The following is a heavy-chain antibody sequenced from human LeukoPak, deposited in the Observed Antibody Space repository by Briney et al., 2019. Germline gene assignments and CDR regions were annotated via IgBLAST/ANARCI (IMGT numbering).Heavy chain of an antibody. CDR2: INPNSGGT. CDR3: ARGPSQIMENYMDV. V-gene: IGHV1-2*02. J-gene: IGHJ6*03. D-gene: IGHD3-16*01. Sequence: VASVKVSCKASGYTFTGYYMHWVRQAPGQGPEWMGWINPNSGGTNYAQKFQGRVTMTRDTSISTAYMEMCRMRSDDTAVYYCARGPSQIMENYMDVWGKGTTVTVSS. CDR1: GYTFTGYY.